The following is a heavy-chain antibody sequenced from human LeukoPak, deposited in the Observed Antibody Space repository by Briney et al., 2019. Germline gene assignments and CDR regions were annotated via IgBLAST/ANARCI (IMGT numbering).Heavy chain of an antibody. J-gene: IGHJ4*02. CDR2: IYHSGTT. CDR1: GVSISTYY. D-gene: IGHD3-10*01. CDR3: ARKENVYYYFDY. V-gene: IGHV4-59*12. Sequence: SETLSLTCTVSGVSISTYYWSWIRQPPGKGLEWIGYIYHSGTTYYSPSLQSRVTMSVDTSKNQFSLKLSSVTAVDTAVYYCARKENVYYYFDYWGQGTLVTVSS.